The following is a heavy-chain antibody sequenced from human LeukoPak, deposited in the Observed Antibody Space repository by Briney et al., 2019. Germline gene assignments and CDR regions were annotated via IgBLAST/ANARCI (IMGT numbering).Heavy chain of an antibody. V-gene: IGHV4-34*01. D-gene: IGHD3-10*01. CDR3: TRSWVRGIVVLLRDAFDI. J-gene: IGHJ3*02. CDR1: GGSFSGYY. CDR2: INHSGST. Sequence: SETLSLTCAVYGGSFSGYYWSWIRQPPGKGLEWIGEINHSGSTNYNPSLKSRVTISVDTSKNQFSLKLSSVTAADTAVYYCTRSWVRGIVVLLRDAFDIWGQGTMVTVSS.